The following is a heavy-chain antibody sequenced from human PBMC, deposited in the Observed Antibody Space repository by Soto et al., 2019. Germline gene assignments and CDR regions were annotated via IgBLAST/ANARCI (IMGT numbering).Heavy chain of an antibody. CDR2: IYYSGST. J-gene: IGHJ4*02. V-gene: IGHV4-59*01. CDR3: AAEERYDYIWGSYRPRTYFDY. D-gene: IGHD3-16*02. CDR1: GGSISSYY. Sequence: PSETLSLTCTVSGGSISSYYWSWIRQPPGKGLEWIGYIYYSGSTNYNPSLKSRVTISVDTSKNQFSLKLSSVTAADTAVYYCAAEERYDYIWGSYRPRTYFDYWGQGTLVTVSS.